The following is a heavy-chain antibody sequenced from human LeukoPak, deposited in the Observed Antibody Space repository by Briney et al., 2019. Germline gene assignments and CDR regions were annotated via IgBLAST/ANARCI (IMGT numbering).Heavy chain of an antibody. J-gene: IGHJ4*02. CDR3: ASSAFGEFTYYFDY. CDR2: IYTSGST. D-gene: IGHD3-10*01. Sequence: SETLSLTCTVSGGSIKSHFWSWIRQPAGKGLEWIGRIYTSGSTNYNPSLKSRVTMSVDTSKNQFSLKLSSVTAADTAVYYCASSAFGEFTYYFDYWGQGTLVTVSS. V-gene: IGHV4-4*07. CDR1: GGSIKSHF.